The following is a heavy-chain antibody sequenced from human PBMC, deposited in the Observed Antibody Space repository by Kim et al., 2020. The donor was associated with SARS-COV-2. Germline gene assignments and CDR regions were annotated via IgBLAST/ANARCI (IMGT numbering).Heavy chain of an antibody. CDR2: IYYSGST. V-gene: IGHV4-39*01. CDR3: ARPGSYGRDY. D-gene: IGHD1-26*01. Sequence: SETLSLTCTVSGGSISSSSYYWGWIRQPPGKGLEWIGSIYYSGSTYYNPSLKSRVTISVDTSKSQFSLKLSSVTAAGTAVYYCARPGSYGRDYWGQGTLVTVSS. CDR1: GGSISSSSYY. J-gene: IGHJ4*02.